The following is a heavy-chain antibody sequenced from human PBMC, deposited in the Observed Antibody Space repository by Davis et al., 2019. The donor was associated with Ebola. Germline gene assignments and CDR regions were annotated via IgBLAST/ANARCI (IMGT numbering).Heavy chain of an antibody. CDR1: GGTFSSYA. D-gene: IGHD2-2*01. J-gene: IGHJ5*02. Sequence: SVKVSCKASGGTFSSYAISWVRQAPGQGLEWMGGIIPIFGTANYAQKFQGRVTITADESTSTAYMELSSLRSEDTAVYYCARRGPGSSDHGGDWFDPWGQGTLVTVSS. CDR3: ARRGPGSSDHGGDWFDP. V-gene: IGHV1-69*13. CDR2: IIPIFGTA.